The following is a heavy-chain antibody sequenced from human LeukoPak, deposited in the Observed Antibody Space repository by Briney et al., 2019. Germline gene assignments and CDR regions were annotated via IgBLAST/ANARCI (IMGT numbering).Heavy chain of an antibody. D-gene: IGHD5-24*01. CDR1: GGSFSGYY. V-gene: IGHV4-34*01. Sequence: SETLSLTCAVYGGSFSGYYWSWIRQPPGKGLEWIGEINHSESTKYNPSLKSRVTISVDTSKNQFSLKLSSVTAADTAVYYCARGNYPDYWGQGTLVTVSS. J-gene: IGHJ4*02. CDR2: INHSEST. CDR3: ARGNYPDY.